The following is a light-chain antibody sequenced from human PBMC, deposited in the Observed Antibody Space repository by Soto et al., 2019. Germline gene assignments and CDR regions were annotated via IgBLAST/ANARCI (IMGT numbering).Light chain of an antibody. CDR1: SSDVGCYKF. CDR3: SSYTSSSAVV. J-gene: IGLJ3*02. V-gene: IGLV2-14*01. CDR2: GVS. Sequence: QSALTQPASVSGSPGQSITISCTGTSSDVGCYKFVSWYQQHPGKAPKLMIYGVSNRPSGVSDRFSGSKSGNTASLTISGLQAEDEADYYCSSYTSSSAVVFGGGTKLTVL.